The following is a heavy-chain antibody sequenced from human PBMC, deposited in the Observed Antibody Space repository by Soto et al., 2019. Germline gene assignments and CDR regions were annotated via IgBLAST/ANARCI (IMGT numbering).Heavy chain of an antibody. D-gene: IGHD5-18*01. V-gene: IGHV3-23*01. Sequence: EVQLLESGGGLVQPGGSLRLSCAASGFTLSSFAMGWVRQAPGKGLEWVSAMTDTGLNTYYADSVKGRFTISRDNSRNTLDLQMNSLRAEDTAIYYCAKGIGQRWLHLDYWGQGTLVTVSS. CDR2: MTDTGLNT. CDR3: AKGIGQRWLHLDY. J-gene: IGHJ4*02. CDR1: GFTLSSFA.